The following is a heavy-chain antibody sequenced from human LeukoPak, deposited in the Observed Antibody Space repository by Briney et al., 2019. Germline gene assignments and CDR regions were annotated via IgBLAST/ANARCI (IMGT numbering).Heavy chain of an antibody. CDR1: GASISDTNW. Sequence: SETLSLTCTISGASISDTNWWTWVRQPPGKGLEWIGEISHNGNTNYSPSLKSRVTISVDKSKDQFSLRLDSVTAADTAVYYCARDGYSAYDRDLDHWGQGALVTVSS. D-gene: IGHD5-12*01. V-gene: IGHV4-4*02. CDR2: ISHNGNT. J-gene: IGHJ4*02. CDR3: ARDGYSAYDRDLDH.